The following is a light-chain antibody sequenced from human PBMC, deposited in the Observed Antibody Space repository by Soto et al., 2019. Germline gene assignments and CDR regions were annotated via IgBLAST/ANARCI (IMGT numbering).Light chain of an antibody. CDR2: EGS. CDR1: SSDVGSYNL. Sequence: QSALTQPASVSGSPGQSITISCTGTSSDVGSYNLVSWYQQHPGKAPKLMIYEGSKRPSGVSNRFSGSKSGNTASLTISGLQAEYEADYYCCSYAGSTGDVFGTGTKLTVL. CDR3: CSYAGSTGDV. V-gene: IGLV2-23*01. J-gene: IGLJ1*01.